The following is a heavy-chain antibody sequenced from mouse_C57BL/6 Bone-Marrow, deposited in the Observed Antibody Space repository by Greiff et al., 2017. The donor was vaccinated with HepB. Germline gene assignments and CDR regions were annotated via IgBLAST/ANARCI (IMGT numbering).Heavy chain of an antibody. CDR3: ARGVTTPCAMDY. CDR1: GYTFTSYW. V-gene: IGHV1-7*01. D-gene: IGHD2-12*01. Sequence: QVQLQQPGAELAKPGASVKLSCKASGYTFTSYWMHWVKQRPGQGLEWIGYINPSSGNTKYNQKFKDKATLTADKSSSTAYMQLSILTSDDSAVYSCARGVTTPCAMDYWGQGTSVTVSS. CDR2: INPSSGNT. J-gene: IGHJ4*01.